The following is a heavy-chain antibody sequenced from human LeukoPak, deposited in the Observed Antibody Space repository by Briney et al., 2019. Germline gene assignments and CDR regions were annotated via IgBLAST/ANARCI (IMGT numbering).Heavy chain of an antibody. CDR3: ARGKARYCSSTSCYYGY. Sequence: GASVKVSCKASGYTFTGYYMHWVRQAPGQGLEWMGWINPNSGGTNYAQKFQGRVTMTRDTSISTAYMELSRLRSDDTAVHYCARGKARYCSSTSCYYGYWGQGTLVTVSS. V-gene: IGHV1-2*02. D-gene: IGHD2-2*01. CDR1: GYTFTGYY. CDR2: INPNSGGT. J-gene: IGHJ4*02.